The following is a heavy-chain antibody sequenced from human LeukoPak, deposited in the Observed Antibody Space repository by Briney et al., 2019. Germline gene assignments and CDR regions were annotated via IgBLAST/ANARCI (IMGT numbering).Heavy chain of an antibody. CDR2: ISSSSSTI. CDR1: GFTFSSYS. D-gene: IGHD3-10*01. CDR3: ARSPGHGAFYYHYYYMDV. J-gene: IGHJ6*03. V-gene: IGHV3-48*02. Sequence: GGSLRLSCAASGFTFSSYSMNWVRQAPGKGLEWVSYISSSSSTIYYADSVKGRFTISRDNAKNSLYLQMNSLRDEDTAVYYCARSPGHGAFYYHYYYMDVWGKGTTVTVSS.